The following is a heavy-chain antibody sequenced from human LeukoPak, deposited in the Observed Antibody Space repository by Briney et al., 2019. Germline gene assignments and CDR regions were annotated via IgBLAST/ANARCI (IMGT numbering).Heavy chain of an antibody. CDR1: GGTFSSYA. V-gene: IGHV1-69*13. CDR2: IIPIFGTA. CDR3: ARGPHELFWSGYQHNYYYYYLDV. D-gene: IGHD3-3*01. Sequence: SVKVSCKASGGTFSSYAISWVRQAPGQGLEWMGGIIPIFGTANYAQKFQGRVTITADESTSTAYMELSSLRSEDTAVYYCARGPHELFWSGYQHNYYYYYLDVWGKATTVTVSS. J-gene: IGHJ6*03.